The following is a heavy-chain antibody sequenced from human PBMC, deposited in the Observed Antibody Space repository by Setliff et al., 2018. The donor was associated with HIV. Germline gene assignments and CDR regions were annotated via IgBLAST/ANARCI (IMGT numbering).Heavy chain of an antibody. V-gene: IGHV4-39*01. CDR3: ARQSSSWHQSIDY. CDR1: GGSISSSSYY. J-gene: IGHJ4*02. D-gene: IGHD6-13*01. Sequence: PSETLSLTCSVSGGSISSSSYYWGWIRQPPGKGLEWIGSIYYSGSTYYNPSLKSRVTISVDTSKNQFSLKLSSVIAADTAVYYCARQSSSWHQSIDYWGQGTLVTVSS. CDR2: IYYSGST.